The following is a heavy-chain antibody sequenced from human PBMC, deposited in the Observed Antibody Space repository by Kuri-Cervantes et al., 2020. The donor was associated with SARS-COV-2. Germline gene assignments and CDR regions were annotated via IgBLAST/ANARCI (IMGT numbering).Heavy chain of an antibody. Sequence: GGSLRLSCAASGFTFSSYAMSWVRQAPGKGLEWVSAISGSGGSTYYADSVKGRFTISRDNSKNTLYLQMNSLRAEDTAVYYCAKVGGIVVVPAAMGFFYWGQGTLVTVSS. J-gene: IGHJ4*02. CDR1: GFTFSSYA. V-gene: IGHV3-23*01. CDR3: AKVGGIVVVPAAMGFFY. D-gene: IGHD2-2*01. CDR2: ISGSGGST.